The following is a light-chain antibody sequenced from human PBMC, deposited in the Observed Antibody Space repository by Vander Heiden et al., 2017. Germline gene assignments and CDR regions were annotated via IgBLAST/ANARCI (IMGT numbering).Light chain of an antibody. Sequence: QSVLTQPPSVTAAPGQKVTIACSGSSSNIVNNYVSWYQQLPGTAPKLLIYDNNKRPSGIPDRFSGSKSGTSATLGITGLQTGYEADYYCGTWDSSLSAVVFGGGTKLTVL. V-gene: IGLV1-51*01. CDR3: GTWDSSLSAVV. CDR1: SSNIVNNY. J-gene: IGLJ2*01. CDR2: DNN.